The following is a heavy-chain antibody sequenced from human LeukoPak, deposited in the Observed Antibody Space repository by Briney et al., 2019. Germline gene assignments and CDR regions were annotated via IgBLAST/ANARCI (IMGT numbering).Heavy chain of an antibody. J-gene: IGHJ5*02. CDR1: GFTFSDYG. V-gene: IGHV3-30*03. CDR2: ISYDGSNK. CDR3: ARAPTVTVLWFGLAPAKNNWFDP. D-gene: IGHD3-10*01. Sequence: PGGSLRLSCAASGFTFSDYGMHWVRQAPGKGLEWVALISYDGSNKHYADSVKGRFTISRDNSKNTLYLQMNSLRAEDTAVYYCARAPTVTVLWFGLAPAKNNWFDPWGQGTLVTVSS.